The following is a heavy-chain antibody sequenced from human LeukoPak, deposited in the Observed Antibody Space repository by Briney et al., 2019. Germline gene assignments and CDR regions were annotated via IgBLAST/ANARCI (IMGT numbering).Heavy chain of an antibody. Sequence: SETLSLTCTVSSGSISTSNYYWGWVRQPPGKALEWIGNIFYSGSTYYSPSLKSRVTISVDTSKNQFSLKLSSVTAADTAVYYCARHFRIAAAGRGYYYYYYMDVWGKGTTVTISS. CDR3: ARHFRIAAAGRGYYYYYYMDV. J-gene: IGHJ6*03. CDR1: SGSISTSNYY. CDR2: IFYSGST. D-gene: IGHD6-13*01. V-gene: IGHV4-39*01.